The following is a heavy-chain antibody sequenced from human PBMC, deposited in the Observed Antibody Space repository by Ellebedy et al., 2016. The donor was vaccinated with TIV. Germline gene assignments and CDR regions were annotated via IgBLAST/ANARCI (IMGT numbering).Heavy chain of an antibody. CDR2: IKQDGDEK. CDR1: GFTFSRYW. J-gene: IGHJ2*01. V-gene: IGHV3-7*01. D-gene: IGHD3-9*01. Sequence: PGGSLRLSCAASGFTFSRYWMSWVRQAPGKGLEWVANIKQDGDEKYYVESVKGRFTDSRDNVRDSLYLQMNSLRAEDTAMYFCAIDYLALRYFDWQNNYYFDLWGRGALVTVSS. CDR3: AIDYLALRYFDWQNNYYFDL.